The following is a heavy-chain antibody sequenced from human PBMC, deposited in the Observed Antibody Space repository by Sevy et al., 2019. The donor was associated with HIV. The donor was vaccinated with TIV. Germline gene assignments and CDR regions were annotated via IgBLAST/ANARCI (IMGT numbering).Heavy chain of an antibody. J-gene: IGHJ6*02. CDR3: ARDGIWSGYYTGIRNYGMDV. CDR1: GFTFSSYA. CDR2: ISYDGSNK. V-gene: IGHV3-30*04. D-gene: IGHD3-3*01. Sequence: GGSLRLSCAASGFTFSSYAMHWVRQAPGKGLEWVAVISYDGSNKYYADSVKGRFTISRDNSKNTLYLQMNSLRAEDTAVYYCARDGIWSGYYTGIRNYGMDVWGQGTTVTVSS.